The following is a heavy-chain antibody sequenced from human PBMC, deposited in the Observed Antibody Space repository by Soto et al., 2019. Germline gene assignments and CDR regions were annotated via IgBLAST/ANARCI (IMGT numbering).Heavy chain of an antibody. CDR2: INQDGSVK. V-gene: IGHV3-7*01. CDR3: TRYER. D-gene: IGHD1-1*01. Sequence: PGGSLRLSCAARVITISSYWMSWVRQAPGKWLEWVANINQDGSVKXXVDSVKDRXTISRYNAKSSXYLQRXCLRAEDTAVYYCTRYERWVQGTPVTVSS. J-gene: IGHJ4*02. CDR1: VITISSYW.